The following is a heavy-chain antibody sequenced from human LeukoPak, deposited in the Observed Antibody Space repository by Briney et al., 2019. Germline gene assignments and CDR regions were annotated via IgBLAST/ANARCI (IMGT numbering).Heavy chain of an antibody. Sequence: ASVKVSCKASGYTFTGYYMHWVRQAPGQGLEWMGWINPNSGGTNYAQKFQGRVTMTRGTSISTAYMELSRLRSDDTAVYYCARGGYSSSWYLIDPWGQGTLVTVSS. CDR1: GYTFTGYY. V-gene: IGHV1-2*02. D-gene: IGHD6-13*01. CDR2: INPNSGGT. CDR3: ARGGYSSSWYLIDP. J-gene: IGHJ5*02.